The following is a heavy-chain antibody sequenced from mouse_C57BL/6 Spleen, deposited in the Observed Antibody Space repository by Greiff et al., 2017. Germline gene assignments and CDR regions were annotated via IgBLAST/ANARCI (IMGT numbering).Heavy chain of an antibody. V-gene: IGHV1-15*01. CDR1: GYTFTDYE. CDR3: TREGANWDAWFAY. J-gene: IGHJ3*01. Sequence: QVQLQQSGAELVRPGASVTLSCKASGYTFTDYEMHWVKQTPVHGLEWIGAIDPETGGTAYNQKFKGKAILTADKSSSTAYMELRSLTSEDSAVYYCTREGANWDAWFAYWGQGTLVTVSA. D-gene: IGHD4-1*01. CDR2: IDPETGGT.